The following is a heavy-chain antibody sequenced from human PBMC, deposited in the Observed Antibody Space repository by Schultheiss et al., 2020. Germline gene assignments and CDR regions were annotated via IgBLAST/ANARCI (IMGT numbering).Heavy chain of an antibody. CDR3: ARGGRYCSSTSCHYNWFDP. D-gene: IGHD2-2*01. V-gene: IGHV4-39*07. CDR1: GGSISSSSYY. J-gene: IGHJ5*02. CDR2: IYYSGST. Sequence: SETLSLTCTVSGGSISSSSYYWGWIRQPPGKGLEWIGSIYYSGSTYYNPSLKSRVTISVDTSKNQFSLKLSSVTAADTAVYYCARGGRYCSSTSCHYNWFDPWGQGTLVTVSS.